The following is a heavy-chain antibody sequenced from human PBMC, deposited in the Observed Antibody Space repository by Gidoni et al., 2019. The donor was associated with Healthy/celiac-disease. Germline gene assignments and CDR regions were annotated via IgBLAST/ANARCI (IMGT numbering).Heavy chain of an antibody. Sequence: EVQLVESGGGLVKPGGSLRLSCAASGFTFSSYSMNWVRQAPGKGLEWVSSISSSSSYIYYADSVKGRFTISRDNAKNSLYLQMNSLRAEDTAVYYCARDPQQQLVTWDYWGQGTLVTVSS. D-gene: IGHD6-13*01. J-gene: IGHJ4*02. CDR1: GFTFSSYS. CDR3: ARDPQQQLVTWDY. V-gene: IGHV3-21*01. CDR2: ISSSSSYI.